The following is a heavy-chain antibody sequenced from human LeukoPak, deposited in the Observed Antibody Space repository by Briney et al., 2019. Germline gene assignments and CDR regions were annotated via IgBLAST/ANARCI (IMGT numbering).Heavy chain of an antibody. CDR2: INPSGGST. CDR3: AYLWFGDASQDY. D-gene: IGHD3-10*01. V-gene: IGHV1-46*01. J-gene: IGHJ4*02. CDR1: GYTFTSYY. Sequence: ASVKVSCKASGYTFTSYYMHWVRQAPGQGLEWMGIINPSGGSTSYAQKFQGRVTMTRDMSTSTVYMELSRLRSDDTAVYYCAYLWFGDASQDYWGQGTLVTVPS.